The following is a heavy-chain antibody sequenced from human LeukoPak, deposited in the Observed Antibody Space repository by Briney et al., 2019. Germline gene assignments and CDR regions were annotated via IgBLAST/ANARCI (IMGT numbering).Heavy chain of an antibody. CDR3: TREKVFRGDYYYYMDV. CDR1: GFTFRNFW. Sequence: PGGSLRLSCAASGFTFRNFWMHWVRHVPGEGLVWVSRIIYDGAATNYADSVRGRFTISRDNANNMLYLQMNSLRVEDTGIYYGTREKVFRGDYYYYMDVWGKGTTVTVSS. D-gene: IGHD2-21*01. V-gene: IGHV3-74*01. J-gene: IGHJ6*03. CDR2: IIYDGAAT.